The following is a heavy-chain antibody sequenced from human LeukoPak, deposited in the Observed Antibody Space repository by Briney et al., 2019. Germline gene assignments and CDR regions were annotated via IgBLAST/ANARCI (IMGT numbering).Heavy chain of an antibody. D-gene: IGHD4-17*01. J-gene: IGHJ4*02. V-gene: IGHV3-48*04. CDR3: ARDGYGDSSFDN. CDR2: ISRSSSTI. Sequence: GGSLRLSCAASGFTFSGYAMNWVRQAPAEGLEWVSKISRSSSTIYYTDSVKGRFTISRDNAKNSLYLQMNSLRVEDTAVYYCARDGYGDSSFDNWGQGTLVTVSS. CDR1: GFTFSGYA.